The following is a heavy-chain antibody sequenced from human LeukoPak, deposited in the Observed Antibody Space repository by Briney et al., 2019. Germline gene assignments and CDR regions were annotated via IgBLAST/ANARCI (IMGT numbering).Heavy chain of an antibody. J-gene: IGHJ6*03. Sequence: GGSLRLSCAASGFTFSNAWMSWVRQAPGKGREWVGRIKSKTDGGTTDYAAPVKGRFTISRDDSKNTLYLQMNSLKTEDTAVYYCTTSRLPSPMDYYYYMDVWGKGTTVTVSS. CDR1: GFTFSNAW. CDR2: IKSKTDGGTT. D-gene: IGHD5-18*01. V-gene: IGHV3-15*01. CDR3: TTSRLPSPMDYYYYMDV.